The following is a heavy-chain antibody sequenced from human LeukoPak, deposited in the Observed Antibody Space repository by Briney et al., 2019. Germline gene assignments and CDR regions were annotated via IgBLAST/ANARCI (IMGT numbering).Heavy chain of an antibody. CDR2: IYSGGNT. CDR1: GVTVSRNY. Sequence: PGGSLRLSCAASGVTVSRNYMNWVRQAPGKGLEWVSIIYSGGNTYYADSVKGRFTISRDNSKNTLYLQMNGLRAEDTAVYYCARQQDTTNPGYWGQGTLVTVSS. CDR3: ARQQDTTNPGY. J-gene: IGHJ4*02. V-gene: IGHV3-66*04. D-gene: IGHD5-18*01.